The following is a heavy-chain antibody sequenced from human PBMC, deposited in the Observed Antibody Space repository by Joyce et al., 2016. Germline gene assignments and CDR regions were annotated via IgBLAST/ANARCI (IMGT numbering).Heavy chain of an antibody. CDR3: ARTARLVDV. J-gene: IGHJ6*02. V-gene: IGHV3-11*01. CDR1: GFTFTDYY. CDR2: INSTGRDI. Sequence: QVHLVESGGGLVKPGESLRLSCAASGFTFTDYYMTWMLQAPGKGPEWVSYINSTGRDINYADSVKGRFTISRDNAKRSIYLQMNSLRAEDTAVYYCARTARLVDVWGQGTTVTVSS. D-gene: IGHD6-6*01.